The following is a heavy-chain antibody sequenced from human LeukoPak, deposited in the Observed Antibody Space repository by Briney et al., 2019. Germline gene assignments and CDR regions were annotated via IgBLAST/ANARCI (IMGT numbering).Heavy chain of an antibody. CDR1: GGSISSDGYS. CDR3: ARGRHYYDSSGYPIDY. CDR2: IYHSGST. D-gene: IGHD3-22*01. Sequence: SETLSLTCAVSGGSISSDGYSWSWIRQPPGKGLEWIGYIYHSGSTYYNPSLKSRVTISVDRSKNQFSLKLSSVTAADTAVYYCARGRHYYDSSGYPIDYWGQGTLVTVSS. J-gene: IGHJ4*02. V-gene: IGHV4-30-2*01.